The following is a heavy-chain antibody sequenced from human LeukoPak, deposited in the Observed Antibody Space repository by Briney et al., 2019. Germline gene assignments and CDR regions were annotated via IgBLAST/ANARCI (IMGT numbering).Heavy chain of an antibody. CDR2: ISSSSSYI. J-gene: IGHJ5*02. V-gene: IGHV3-21*01. CDR1: GFTFSSYS. D-gene: IGHD4-17*01. CDR3: ARGDDDGDLNWFDP. Sequence: GGSLRLSCAASGFTFSSYSMNWVRQAPGKGLEWVSSISSSSSYIYYADSVKGLFTISRDNAKNSLYLQMNSLRAEDTAVYYCARGDDDGDLNWFDPWGQGTLVTVSS.